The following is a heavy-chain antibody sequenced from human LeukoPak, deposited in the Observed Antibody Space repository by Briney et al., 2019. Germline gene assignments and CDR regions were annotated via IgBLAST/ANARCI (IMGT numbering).Heavy chain of an antibody. CDR1: GFTVSSNY. CDR2: IYSGGST. Sequence: GGSLRLSCAASGFTVSSNYMSWVRQAPGKGLEWVSVIYSGGSTYYADSVKGRFTISRDNSKNTLYLQMNSLRAEDTAVYYCARVGDLGGFGELYYLDYWGQGTLVTVSS. J-gene: IGHJ4*02. CDR3: ARVGDLGGFGELYYLDY. D-gene: IGHD3-10*01. V-gene: IGHV3-53*01.